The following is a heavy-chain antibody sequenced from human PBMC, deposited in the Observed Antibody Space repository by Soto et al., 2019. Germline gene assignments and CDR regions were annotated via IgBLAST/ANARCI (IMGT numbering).Heavy chain of an antibody. CDR3: AKYMIDVGITTNYFDY. J-gene: IGHJ4*02. CDR2: ISYDGANK. V-gene: IGHV3-30-3*02. CDR1: GFRFSDYT. Sequence: GGSLRLSCAASGFRFSDYTMNWVRQAPGKGLEWLAIISYDGANKYYSDSLKGRFTISRDNSQNTLYLQMDNLTPEDTAVYFCAKYMIDVGITTNYFDYWGQGTAVTVSS. D-gene: IGHD3-22*01.